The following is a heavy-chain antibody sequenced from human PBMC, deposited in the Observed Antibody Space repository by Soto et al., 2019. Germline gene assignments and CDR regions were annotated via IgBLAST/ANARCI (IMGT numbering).Heavy chain of an antibody. CDR3: AREDVDIVAAGYYYYGMDV. Sequence: GASLKVSCKASGCTFTGYYMRWVRQAPGQGLEWMGWINPNSGGTNYAQKFQGWVTMTRDTSISTAYMELSRLRSDDTAVYYCAREDVDIVAAGYYYYGMDVWGQGTTVTVSS. V-gene: IGHV1-2*04. CDR2: INPNSGGT. CDR1: GCTFTGYY. D-gene: IGHD5-12*01. J-gene: IGHJ6*02.